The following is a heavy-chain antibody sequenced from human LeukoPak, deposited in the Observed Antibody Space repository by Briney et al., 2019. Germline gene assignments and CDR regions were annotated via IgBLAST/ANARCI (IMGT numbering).Heavy chain of an antibody. CDR3: AKAGYDFWSGYFTAYRFDP. V-gene: IGHV3-72*01. J-gene: IGHJ5*02. CDR2: SRNKASSYTT. Sequence: GGSQRLSCAASGFKFSDHYIDWVRQAPGKGLEWVGRSRNKASSYTTEYAASVEGRFTISRDVSESSLYLQMNSLRAEDTAVYYCAKAGYDFWSGYFTAYRFDPWGQGTLVTVSS. CDR1: GFKFSDHY. D-gene: IGHD3-3*01.